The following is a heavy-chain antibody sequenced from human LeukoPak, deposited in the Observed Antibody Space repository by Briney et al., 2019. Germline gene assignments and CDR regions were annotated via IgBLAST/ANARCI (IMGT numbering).Heavy chain of an antibody. CDR2: ISGSGGST. J-gene: IGHJ4*02. V-gene: IGHV3-23*01. CDR1: GFTFSSYA. Sequence: PEGSLRLSCAASGFTFSSYAMSWVRQAPGKGLEWVSTISGSGGSTYYADSVKGRFTISRDNSKNTLYLQMNSLRAEDTAVYYCARTRGVGVPGIFDYWGQGTRVTVSS. CDR3: ARTRGVGVPGIFDY. D-gene: IGHD1-26*01.